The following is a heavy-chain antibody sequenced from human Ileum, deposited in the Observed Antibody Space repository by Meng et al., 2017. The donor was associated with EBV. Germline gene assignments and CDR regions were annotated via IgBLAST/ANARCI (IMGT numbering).Heavy chain of an antibody. Sequence: QVQVKESGPGLVNPSGTLSLTCAVSGGSISVINWWSWVRQSPEKGLEWIGEMSDSGITHYNPSLKSRVTISADKSNNQFSLKLTSVTSADTAVYFCAKNGEKYFEYWGQGTLVTVSS. CDR1: GGSISVINW. CDR3: AKNGEKYFEY. V-gene: IGHV4-4*02. CDR2: MSDSGIT. J-gene: IGHJ4*02.